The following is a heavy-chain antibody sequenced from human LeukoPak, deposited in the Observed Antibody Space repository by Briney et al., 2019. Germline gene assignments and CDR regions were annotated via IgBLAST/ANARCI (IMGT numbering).Heavy chain of an antibody. CDR3: ARDRLTVTTFYYYYYMDV. D-gene: IGHD4-11*01. CDR1: GFTFSSYW. CDR2: LKQDGSEK. J-gene: IGHJ6*03. V-gene: IGHV3-7*01. Sequence: AGGSLRLSCAASGFTFSSYWMSWVRQAPGKGLEWVANLKQDGSEKYYVDSVKGRFTISRDNAKNSLYLQMNSLRAEYTAVYYCARDRLTVTTFYYYYYMDVWGKGTTVTVSS.